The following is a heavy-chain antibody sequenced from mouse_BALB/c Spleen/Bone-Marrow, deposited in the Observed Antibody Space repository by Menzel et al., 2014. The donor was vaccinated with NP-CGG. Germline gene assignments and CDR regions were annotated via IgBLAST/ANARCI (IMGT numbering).Heavy chain of an antibody. CDR1: GYTFTTYY. J-gene: IGHJ4*01. CDR3: TRDGHNYYAMDY. CDR2: INPSNGGT. V-gene: IGHV1-53*01. Sequence: VQLVESGAELVKPGTSVRLSCKASGYTFTTYYIYWVKQRAGQGLEWIGEINPSNGGTNFNEKYKSKATLTVDKSSSTSYMQLSSLTSEDSAVYYCTRDGHNYYAMDYWGQGTSVTVSS. D-gene: IGHD2-3*01.